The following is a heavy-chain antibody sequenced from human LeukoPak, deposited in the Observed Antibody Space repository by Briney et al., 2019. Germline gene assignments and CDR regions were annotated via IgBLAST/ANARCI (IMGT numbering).Heavy chain of an antibody. CDR2: VSYDGSSK. CDR1: GFIFSSYG. CDR3: TKEHYYGSGSYPEY. J-gene: IGHJ4*02. Sequence: PGRSLRLSCAASGFIFSSYGMHWVRQAPGKGLEWVAVVSYDGSSKYYADSVKGRFTISRDSSKNTLYLQMNSLRAEDTAVYHCTKEHYYGSGSYPEYWGQGVLVTVSS. V-gene: IGHV3-30*18. D-gene: IGHD3-10*01.